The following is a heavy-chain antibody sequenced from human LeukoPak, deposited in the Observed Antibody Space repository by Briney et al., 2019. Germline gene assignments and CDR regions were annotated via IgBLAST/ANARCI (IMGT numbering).Heavy chain of an antibody. J-gene: IGHJ4*02. D-gene: IGHD6-19*01. CDR2: IYYSGST. CDR1: GGSISSSSYY. V-gene: IGHV4-39*07. CDR3: ARGAAVAGHFDY. Sequence: SETLSLTCTVSGGSISSSSYYWGWIRQPPGKGLEWIGSIYYSGSTYYNPSLKSRVTMSVDTSKNQFSLKLSSVTAADTAVYYCARGAAVAGHFDYWGQGTLVTVSS.